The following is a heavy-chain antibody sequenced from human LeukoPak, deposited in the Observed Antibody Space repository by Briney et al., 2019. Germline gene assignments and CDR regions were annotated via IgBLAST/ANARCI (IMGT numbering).Heavy chain of an antibody. Sequence: PGGSLRLSCAASDFTFSSHWMYWVRQAPAKGLVWVARLSGDGITTRHADSVKGRFTISRDNAKNTLYLQMNSLRVEDTALYYCARGIASSRSVAIDLWGQGTLVAVSS. CDR1: DFTFSSHW. CDR3: ARGIASSRSVAIDL. V-gene: IGHV3-74*01. D-gene: IGHD6-13*01. CDR2: LSGDGITT. J-gene: IGHJ4*02.